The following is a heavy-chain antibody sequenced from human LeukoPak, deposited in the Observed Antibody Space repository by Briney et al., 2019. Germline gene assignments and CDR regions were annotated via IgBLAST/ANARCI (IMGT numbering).Heavy chain of an antibody. CDR2: IYSGGST. CDR1: GFTVSSNY. J-gene: IGHJ2*01. V-gene: IGHV3-66*01. Sequence: GGSLRLSCAASGFTVSSNYMSWVRQAPGKGLEWVSVIYSGGSTYYGDSVKGRFTISRDKSKNTLYLQMNSLRAEDTAVYYCAKDKSVSDWYFDLWGRGTLVTVSS. CDR3: AKDKSVSDWYFDL. D-gene: IGHD5/OR15-5a*01.